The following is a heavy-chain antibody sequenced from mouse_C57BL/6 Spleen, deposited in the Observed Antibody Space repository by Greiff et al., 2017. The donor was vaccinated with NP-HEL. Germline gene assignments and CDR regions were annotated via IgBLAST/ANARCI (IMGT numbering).Heavy chain of an antibody. CDR2: IYPGDGDT. D-gene: IGHD5-5*01. CDR3: ARGDYLGYYAMDY. V-gene: IGHV1-82*01. J-gene: IGHJ4*01. Sequence: QVQLQQSGPELVKPGASVKISCKASGYAFSSSWMNWVKQRPGKGLEWIGRIYPGDGDTNYTGTFTGKATLTADKSSSTAYMQLSSLTSEDSAVYFCARGDYLGYYAMDYWGQGTSVTVSS. CDR1: GYAFSSSW.